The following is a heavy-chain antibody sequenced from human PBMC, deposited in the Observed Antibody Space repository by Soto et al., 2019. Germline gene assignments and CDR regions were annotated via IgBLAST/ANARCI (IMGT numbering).Heavy chain of an antibody. V-gene: IGHV3-23*01. Sequence: GGSLRLSCVVSGFTFNSYAMTWVRQAPGKGLERVSGITGNGANTYYADSVKGRFTVSRDNSKNTLYLQLNSLRAEDTAVYYCAKDPYHDFLTELRYYYYNMDVWGQGTTVTVSS. J-gene: IGHJ6*02. D-gene: IGHD3-9*01. CDR1: GFTFNSYA. CDR2: ITGNGANT. CDR3: AKDPYHDFLTELRYYYYNMDV.